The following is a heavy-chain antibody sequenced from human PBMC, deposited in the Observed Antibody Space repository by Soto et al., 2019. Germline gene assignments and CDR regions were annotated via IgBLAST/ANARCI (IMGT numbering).Heavy chain of an antibody. J-gene: IGHJ5*02. D-gene: IGHD4-17*01. CDR2: ISGSGGNT. V-gene: IGHV3-23*01. CDR1: GLTSSTYA. CDR3: ANRLTTMTTVFDR. Sequence: GGSLRLSCAASGLTSSTYAMSWVRQAPGKGLEWVSGISGSGGNTYYAGSVKGRFTISRDNSKNMLYLQMNSLRAEDTAVYYCANRLTTMTTVFDRWGHGTLVTGSS.